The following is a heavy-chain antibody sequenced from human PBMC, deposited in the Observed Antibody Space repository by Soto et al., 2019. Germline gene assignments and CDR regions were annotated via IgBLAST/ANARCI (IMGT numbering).Heavy chain of an antibody. CDR2: INHSGST. V-gene: IGHV4-34*01. Sequence: ETLSLTCAVYGGSFSGYYWTWIRQPPGTGLEWIGEINHSGSTNYNPSLKSRVTISVDTSKNQFSLKLTSVTAADTAVYYCASDKNTGLFDYWGQGTLVTVSS. CDR3: ASDKNTGLFDY. D-gene: IGHD2-8*02. J-gene: IGHJ4*02. CDR1: GGSFSGYY.